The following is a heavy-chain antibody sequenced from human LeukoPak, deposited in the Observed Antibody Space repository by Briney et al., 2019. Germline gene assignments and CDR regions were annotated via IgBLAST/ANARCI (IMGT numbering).Heavy chain of an antibody. D-gene: IGHD2-2*01. CDR1: GGTFSSYA. CDR3: ARDERLPAAMDY. Sequence: YPVKVSCKASGGTFSSYAISWVRQAPGLGLEWMGGIIPIFGTANYAQKFQGRVKITADESTSTAYMELSSLRSEDAAVYYCARDERLPAAMDYWGQGTLVTVSS. CDR2: IIPIFGTA. J-gene: IGHJ4*02. V-gene: IGHV1-69*01.